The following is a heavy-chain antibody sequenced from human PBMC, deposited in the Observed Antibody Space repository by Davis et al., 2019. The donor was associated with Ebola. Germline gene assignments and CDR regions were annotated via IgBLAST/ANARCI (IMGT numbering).Heavy chain of an antibody. V-gene: IGHV4-34*01. Sequence: MPSETLSLTCAVYGGSFSGYYWSWIRQGQEGLEWIGEINESGNTNYNPSLKSRVTISEDASRNQFSLKVNSVTAADTAVYYCASTRSVWGNYRHSRFEYWGQGILVTVSS. J-gene: IGHJ4*02. D-gene: IGHD3-16*02. CDR3: ASTRSVWGNYRHSRFEY. CDR1: GGSFSGYY. CDR2: INESGNT.